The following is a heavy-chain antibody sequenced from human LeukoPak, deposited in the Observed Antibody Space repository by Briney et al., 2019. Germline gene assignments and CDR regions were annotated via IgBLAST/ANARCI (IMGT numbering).Heavy chain of an antibody. D-gene: IGHD6-6*01. CDR3: ARDIIAARPNWFDP. J-gene: IGHJ5*02. V-gene: IGHV1-18*01. CDR1: GYSFTTYG. CDR2: ISAYNGNT. Sequence: GASVKVSCKASGYSFTTYGISWVRQAPGQGLEWMGWISAYNGNTNYAQKLQGRVTMTTDTSTSTAYMELRSLRYDDTAVYYCARDIIAARPNWFDPWGQGTLVTVSS.